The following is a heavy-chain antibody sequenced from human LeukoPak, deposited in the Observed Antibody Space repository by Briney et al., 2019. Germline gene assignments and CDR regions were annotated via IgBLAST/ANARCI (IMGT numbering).Heavy chain of an antibody. J-gene: IGHJ5*02. Sequence: SETLSLTCTVSGGSISSSSYYWGWIRQPPGKGLEWIGSIYYSGSTYYNPSLKSRVTISVDTSKNQFSLKLSSVTAADTAVYYCARVGRGDYPEGWWFDPWGQGTLVTVSS. CDR2: IYYSGST. D-gene: IGHD3-10*01. CDR3: ARVGRGDYPEGWWFDP. CDR1: GGSISSSSYY. V-gene: IGHV4-39*07.